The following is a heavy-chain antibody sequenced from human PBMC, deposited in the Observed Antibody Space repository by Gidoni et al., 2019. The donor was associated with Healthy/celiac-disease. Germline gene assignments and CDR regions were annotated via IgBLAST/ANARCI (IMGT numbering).Heavy chain of an antibody. D-gene: IGHD2-2*01. CDR3: ARVGSGIVVVPAARYWYFDL. Sequence: EVQLVESGGGLVQPGGSLRLSCAASGFTFSSYWMSWVRQAPGKGLEWVANIKQDGSEKYYVDSVKGRFTISRDNAKNSLYLQMNSLRAEDTAVYYCARVGSGIVVVPAARYWYFDLWGRGTLVTVSS. CDR1: GFTFSSYW. J-gene: IGHJ2*01. CDR2: IKQDGSEK. V-gene: IGHV3-7*01.